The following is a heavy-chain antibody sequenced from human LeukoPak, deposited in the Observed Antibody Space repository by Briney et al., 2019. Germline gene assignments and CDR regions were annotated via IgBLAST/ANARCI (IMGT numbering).Heavy chain of an antibody. V-gene: IGHV4-39*01. CDR1: GGSISSSSYY. CDR3: ARAKVNYYDSSGYHN. J-gene: IGHJ4*02. Sequence: SETLSLTCTVSGGSISSSSYYWGWIRQPPGKGLEWIGSIYYSGSTYYNPSLKSRVTISVDTSKNQFSLKLSSVTAADTAVYYCARAKVNYYDSSGYHNWGQGTLVTVSS. CDR2: IYYSGST. D-gene: IGHD3-22*01.